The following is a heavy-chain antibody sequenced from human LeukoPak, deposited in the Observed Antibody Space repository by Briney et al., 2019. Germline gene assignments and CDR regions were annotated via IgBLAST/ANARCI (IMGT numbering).Heavy chain of an antibody. Sequence: PSETLSLTCTVSGYSISSGYYWGWIRQPPGKGLEWIGSIYYSGSTYYNPSLKSRVTISVDTSKNQFSLKLSSVTAADTAVYYCARESLGWSFDYWGQGTLVTVSS. CDR2: IYYSGST. V-gene: IGHV4-38-2*02. D-gene: IGHD3/OR15-3a*01. J-gene: IGHJ4*02. CDR3: ARESLGWSFDY. CDR1: GYSISSGYY.